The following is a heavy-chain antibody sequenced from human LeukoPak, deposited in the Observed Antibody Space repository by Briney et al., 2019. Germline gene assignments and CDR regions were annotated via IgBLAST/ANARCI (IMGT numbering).Heavy chain of an antibody. Sequence: PSETLSLTCTVSSGSINNYYWSWIRQPPGKGLEWIGYIYYSGSTYYNPSLKSRVTISVDTSKNQFSLKLSSVTAADTAVYYCARLRIAVAGYFDYWGQGTLVTVSS. D-gene: IGHD6-19*01. CDR1: SGSINNYY. CDR3: ARLRIAVAGYFDY. CDR2: IYYSGST. V-gene: IGHV4-59*08. J-gene: IGHJ4*02.